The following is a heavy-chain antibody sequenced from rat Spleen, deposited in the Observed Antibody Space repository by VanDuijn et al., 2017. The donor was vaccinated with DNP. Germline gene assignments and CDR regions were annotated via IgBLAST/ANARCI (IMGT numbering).Heavy chain of an antibody. Sequence: EVQLVESGGGLVQPGRSLKLSCAASGFTFSNYGMHWIRQAPTKGLEWVAYITTGGGTTYYRDSVKGRVTISRDNVKSTLYLQMDSLRSEDTATYYCTSNPHIRTAAPFDYWGQGAMVTVSS. CDR3: TSNPHIRTAAPFDY. V-gene: IGHV5-19*01. CDR1: GFTFSNYG. D-gene: IGHD3-8*01. J-gene: IGHJ2*01. CDR2: ITTGGGTT.